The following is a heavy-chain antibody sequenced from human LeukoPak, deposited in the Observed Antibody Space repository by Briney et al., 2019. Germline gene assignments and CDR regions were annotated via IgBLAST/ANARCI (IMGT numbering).Heavy chain of an antibody. CDR2: TWYDGSDR. V-gene: IGHV3-33*01. CDR3: ARGGGITWYDFDF. Sequence: GGSLRLSCAASGFIFSTYGMHWVRQAPGKGLEWVAVTWYDGSDRSYADSVKGRFTISRDNSKSTLYLQMNSLRGEDTAVYYCARGGGITWYDFDFWGQGTLVTVSS. CDR1: GFIFSTYG. J-gene: IGHJ4*02. D-gene: IGHD6-13*01.